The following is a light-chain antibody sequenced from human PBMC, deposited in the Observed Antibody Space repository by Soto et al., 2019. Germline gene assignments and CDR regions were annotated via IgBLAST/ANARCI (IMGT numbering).Light chain of an antibody. Sequence: QSALTQPASVSGSPGQSITISGTGTSSDIGVYNYVSWYQQHPGKAPKLMIYDVSNRPSGVSNRFYGAKSGNTASLTISGLQAEDEAEYYCSANTTTSTVVFGGGPKMTVI. CDR1: SSDIGVYNY. CDR3: SANTTTSTVV. J-gene: IGLJ2*01. V-gene: IGLV2-14*01. CDR2: DVS.